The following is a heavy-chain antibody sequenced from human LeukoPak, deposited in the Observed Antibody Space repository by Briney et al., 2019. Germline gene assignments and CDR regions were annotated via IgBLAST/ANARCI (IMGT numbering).Heavy chain of an antibody. Sequence: SETLSLTCTVSGGSIISYFWSWIRQPPGKGLEWIGSIYYSGSTYYNPPLKSRVTISVDTSKNQFSLKLSSVTAADTAVYYCARDQGTAMVNFDYWGQGTLVTVSS. CDR3: ARDQGTAMVNFDY. D-gene: IGHD5-18*01. CDR1: GGSIISYF. J-gene: IGHJ4*02. V-gene: IGHV4-59*12. CDR2: IYYSGST.